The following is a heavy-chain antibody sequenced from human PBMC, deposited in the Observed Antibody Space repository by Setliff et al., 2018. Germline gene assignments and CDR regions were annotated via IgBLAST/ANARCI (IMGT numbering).Heavy chain of an antibody. CDR1: GFSFSGSA. D-gene: IGHD5-18*01. V-gene: IGHV3-73*01. CDR2: IRGRTDNYAT. CDR3: TFARDGYDVFDI. Sequence: AGSLRLSCAASGFSFSGSAVYWVRQASVKGLEWIGRIRGRTDNYATAYAASVRGRFTISRDDSKNTAYLQMNSLKTEDTAVYYCTFARDGYDVFDIWGQGTMVTVSS. J-gene: IGHJ3*02.